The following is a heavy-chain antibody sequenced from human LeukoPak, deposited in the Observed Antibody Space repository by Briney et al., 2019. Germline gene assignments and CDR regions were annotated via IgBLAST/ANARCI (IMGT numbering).Heavy chain of an antibody. D-gene: IGHD2-8*01. J-gene: IGHJ2*01. V-gene: IGHV4-39*07. CDR1: GGSISSSLYY. CDR3: ARDLYSRLPYFDL. CDR2: IFYSGST. Sequence: SETLSLTCTVSGGSISSSLYYWGWVRQPPGKGLEWIGRIFYSGSTYYNPSLKSRFTISVDTSKNQFSLKLTSVTAADTAVYYCARDLYSRLPYFDLWGRGTVVAVSS.